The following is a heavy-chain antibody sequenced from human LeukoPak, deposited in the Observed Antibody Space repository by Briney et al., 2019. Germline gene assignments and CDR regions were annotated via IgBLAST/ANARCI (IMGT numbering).Heavy chain of an antibody. Sequence: GGSLRLSCAASGFTFSSYAMSWVRQAPGKGLEWVSVISGSGGSTYYADSVKGRFTISRDNAKNSLYLQMNSLRAEDTAVYYCARAKDTAMVDYWGQGTLVTVSS. CDR2: ISGSGGST. D-gene: IGHD5-18*01. CDR1: GFTFSSYA. J-gene: IGHJ4*02. CDR3: ARAKDTAMVDY. V-gene: IGHV3-23*01.